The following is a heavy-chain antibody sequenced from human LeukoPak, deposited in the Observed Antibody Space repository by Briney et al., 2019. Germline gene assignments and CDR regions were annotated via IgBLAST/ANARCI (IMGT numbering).Heavy chain of an antibody. J-gene: IGHJ5*02. V-gene: IGHV4-34*01. D-gene: IGHD4-17*01. CDR3: ARRSNPGDFRWFDP. CDR1: GGSFSNYY. CDR2: INHSGSA. Sequence: SETLSLTCAVYGGSFSNYYWSWIRLPPGKGLEWIGEINHSGSATYNPSLKSRVTISVETSRNQFSLKLSSVTAADTAMYYCARRSNPGDFRWFDPWGQGTLVTVSS.